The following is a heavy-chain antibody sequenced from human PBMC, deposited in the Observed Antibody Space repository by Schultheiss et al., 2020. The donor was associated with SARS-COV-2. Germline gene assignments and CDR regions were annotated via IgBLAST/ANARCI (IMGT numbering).Heavy chain of an antibody. Sequence: GESLKISCAASGFTVSAAYMSWVRQAPGKGLEWVSHIGGGEGRAYYADSVKGRFTVSRDNAKNSLYLQMNSLRAEDTAVYYCAGLQGVVAATWEYYGMDVWGQGTTVTVSS. J-gene: IGHJ6*02. CDR2: IGGGEGRA. D-gene: IGHD2-15*01. V-gene: IGHV3-11*04. CDR1: GFTVSAAY. CDR3: AGLQGVVAATWEYYGMDV.